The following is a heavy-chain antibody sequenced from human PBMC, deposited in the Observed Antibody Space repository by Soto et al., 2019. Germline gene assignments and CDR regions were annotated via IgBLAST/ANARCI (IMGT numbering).Heavy chain of an antibody. CDR2: IYHSGET. D-gene: IGHD5-18*01. J-gene: IGHJ6*02. CDR1: GGSVMSYY. CDR3: ARISSVDPYGYVNGGLDV. Sequence: SETLSLTCSVSGGSVMSYYWSWIRQYPEKGLEWIGYIYHSGETNYNPSLKSRVTMSVDTSKNQLSLRLSSVTATDTAVYFCARISSVDPYGYVNGGLDVWGQGTTVTVSS. V-gene: IGHV4-59*02.